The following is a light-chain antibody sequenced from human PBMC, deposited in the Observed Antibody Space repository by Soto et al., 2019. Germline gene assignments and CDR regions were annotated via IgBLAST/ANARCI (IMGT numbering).Light chain of an antibody. CDR2: DVS. V-gene: IGLV2-14*03. J-gene: IGLJ2*01. CDR1: SSDVGGYNY. CDR3: SSYTSSSPL. Sequence: QSALTQPASVSGSPGQSITISCTGTSSDVGGYNYVSWYQQHPGKAPKLMIFDVSNRPSGVSDRFSGSKSGNTASLTISGLQAEDEADYYCSSYTSSSPLFGGGIKVTVL.